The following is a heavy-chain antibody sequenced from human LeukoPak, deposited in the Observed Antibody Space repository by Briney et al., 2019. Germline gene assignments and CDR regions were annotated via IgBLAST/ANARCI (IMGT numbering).Heavy chain of an antibody. J-gene: IGHJ4*02. D-gene: IGHD3-22*01. CDR3: ASTPDYYDSSGYYDY. V-gene: IGHV1-24*01. CDR2: FDPEDGET. Sequence: ASVKVSCKVSGYTLTELSMHWVRQAPGKGLEWMGGFDPEDGETIYAQKFQGRVTMTRDTSTSTVYMELSGLRSEDTAVYYCASTPDYYDSSGYYDYWGQGTLVTVSS. CDR1: GYTLTELS.